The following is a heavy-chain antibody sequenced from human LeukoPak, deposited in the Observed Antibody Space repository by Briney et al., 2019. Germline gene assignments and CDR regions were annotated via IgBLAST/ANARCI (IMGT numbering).Heavy chain of an antibody. CDR1: GYTFTGYY. CDR2: INPNSGGT. CDR3: ARDFGPTGYCSGGSCYSPRDYGMDV. V-gene: IGHV1-2*02. J-gene: IGHJ6*02. Sequence: GASVKVSCKASGYTFTGYYMHWVRQAPGQGLEWMGWINPNSGGTNYAQKFQGRVTMTRDTSISTAYMELSRLRSDDTAVYYCARDFGPTGYCSGGSCYSPRDYGMDVWGQGTTVTVSS. D-gene: IGHD2-15*01.